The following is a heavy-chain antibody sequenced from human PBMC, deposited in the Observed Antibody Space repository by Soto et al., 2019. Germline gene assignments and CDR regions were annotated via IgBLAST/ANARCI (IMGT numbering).Heavy chain of an antibody. CDR3: ARGGGSGSYFYPLSYYYYGMDV. Sequence: ASVKVSCKASGYTFTSYYMHWVRQAPGQGLEWMGIINPSGGSTSYAQKFQGRVTMTRDTSTSTVYMELSSLRSEDTAVYYCARGGGSGSYFYPLSYYYYGMDVWGQGTTVTVSS. V-gene: IGHV1-46*01. D-gene: IGHD3-10*01. CDR1: GYTFTSYY. J-gene: IGHJ6*02. CDR2: INPSGGST.